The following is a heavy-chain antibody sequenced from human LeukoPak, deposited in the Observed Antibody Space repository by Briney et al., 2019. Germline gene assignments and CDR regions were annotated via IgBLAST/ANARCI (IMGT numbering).Heavy chain of an antibody. D-gene: IGHD4-17*01. Sequence: PGGSLRLSCAASGFTFSSYAMSWARQAPGKGLEWVSAISGSGGSTYYADSVKGRFTISRDNSKNTLYLQMNSLRAEDTAVYYCAKGGRGLRPAYYYMDVWGKGTTVTVSS. CDR1: GFTFSSYA. CDR3: AKGGRGLRPAYYYMDV. CDR2: ISGSGGST. V-gene: IGHV3-23*01. J-gene: IGHJ6*03.